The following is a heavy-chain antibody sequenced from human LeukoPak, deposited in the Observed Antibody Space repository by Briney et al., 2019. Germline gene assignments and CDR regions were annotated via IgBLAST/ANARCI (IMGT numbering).Heavy chain of an antibody. V-gene: IGHV1-69*05. D-gene: IGHD6-13*01. Sequence: SVKVSCKASGGTFSSYAISWVRQAPGQGLEWMGGIIPIFGTANYAQKLQGRVTMTTDTSTSTAYMELRSLRSDDTAVYYCARVPYSSSWYGDYWGQGTLVTVSS. J-gene: IGHJ4*02. CDR3: ARVPYSSSWYGDY. CDR1: GGTFSSYA. CDR2: IIPIFGTA.